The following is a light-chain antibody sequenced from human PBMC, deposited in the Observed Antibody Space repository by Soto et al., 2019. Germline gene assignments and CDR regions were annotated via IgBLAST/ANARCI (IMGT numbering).Light chain of an antibody. CDR3: QESSNTWT. V-gene: IGKV1-39*01. J-gene: IGKJ1*01. CDR2: AAT. Sequence: IQMTQSPSSLSASVGDRVTITCRASQGISKYLGWYQQKPGKVPKLLIYAATSLRGGLPSWFSGGGAGTHFPLTISSQQPEDFASYYCQESSNTWTFGQGTKVDIK. CDR1: QGISKY.